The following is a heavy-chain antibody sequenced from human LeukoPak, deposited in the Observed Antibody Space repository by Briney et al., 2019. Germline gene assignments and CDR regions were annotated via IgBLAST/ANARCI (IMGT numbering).Heavy chain of an antibody. CDR2: IIPIFGTA. CDR1: GGTFSSYA. D-gene: IGHD2-2*02. Sequence: SVKVSCKASGGTFSSYAISWVRQAPGQGLEWMGGIIPIFGTANYAQKFQGRVTITADESTSTAYMELSSLRSEDTAVYYCARGGGIVVVPAAIIPPVSYYYYMDVWGIGTTVTVSS. J-gene: IGHJ6*03. CDR3: ARGGGIVVVPAAIIPPVSYYYYMDV. V-gene: IGHV1-69*01.